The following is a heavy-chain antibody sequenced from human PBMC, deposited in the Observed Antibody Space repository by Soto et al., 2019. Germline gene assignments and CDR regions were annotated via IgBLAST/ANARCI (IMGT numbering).Heavy chain of an antibody. D-gene: IGHD3-22*01. J-gene: IGHJ3*01. Sequence: QVQLIQSEAEVKKPGSSVRVSCTASGGIFGSHGFSWVRQAPGQRLEWVGGFIPIFRTLTYTEKFQARVRIAANESTNTGYLDLSRLTSEDTAVYYCVRDRRIYYSDPHDEFVASDYEVWGKGTMVSVSS. CDR3: VRDRRIYYSDPHDEFVASDYEV. CDR2: FIPIFRTL. V-gene: IGHV1-69*01. CDR1: GGIFGSHG.